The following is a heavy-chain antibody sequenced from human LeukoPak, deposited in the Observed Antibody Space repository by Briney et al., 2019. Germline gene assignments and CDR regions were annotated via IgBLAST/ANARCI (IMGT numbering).Heavy chain of an antibody. Sequence: SETLSLTCAVYGGSFSGYYWSWIRQPPGKGLEWIGEINHSGSTNYNPSLKSRVTISVDTSKNQFSLKLSSVTAADTAVYYCARGPYSSGWSQGRNFDYWGQGTLVTVPS. CDR1: GGSFSGYY. CDR2: INHSGST. V-gene: IGHV4-34*01. D-gene: IGHD6-19*01. J-gene: IGHJ4*02. CDR3: ARGPYSSGWSQGRNFDY.